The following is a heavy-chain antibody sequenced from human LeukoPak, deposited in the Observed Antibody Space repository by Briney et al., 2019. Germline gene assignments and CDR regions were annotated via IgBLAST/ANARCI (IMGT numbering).Heavy chain of an antibody. CDR2: MNPNSGNT. J-gene: IGHJ4*02. V-gene: IGHV1-8*01. Sequence: ASVKVSCKASGYTFTSYDINWVRQATGQGLEWMGWMNPNSGNTGYAQRFQGRVTMTRDMSTSTVYMELSSLRSEDTAVYYCARDDYYDSSGYYLFDYWGQGTLVTASS. CDR3: ARDDYYDSSGYYLFDY. CDR1: GYTFTSYD. D-gene: IGHD3-22*01.